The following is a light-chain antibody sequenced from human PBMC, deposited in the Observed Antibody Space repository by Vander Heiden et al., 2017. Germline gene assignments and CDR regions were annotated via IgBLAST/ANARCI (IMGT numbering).Light chain of an antibody. V-gene: IGLV7-46*01. CDR2: DTR. CDR3: LLSYGAWV. CDR1: AGPVTSGHY. J-gene: IGLJ3*02. Sequence: VVTQEPSLTVSPGGTVTPTCGSSAGPVTSGHYSYWIQQKPGQAPRTLISDTRKKQSWTPARFSGSLLGGKAALTLSGAQPEDEADYYCLLSYGAWVFGGGTKLTVL.